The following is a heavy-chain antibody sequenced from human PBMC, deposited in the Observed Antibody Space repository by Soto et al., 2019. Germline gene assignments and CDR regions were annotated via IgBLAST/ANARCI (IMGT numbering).Heavy chain of an antibody. Sequence: SETLSLTCTVSGGSFGTYYWDWIRQPPGKGLEWIGNIHYSGSTTYNPSLESRVTISLDKSKNQVSLRLTSVNAADTAVYFCAIEVWGPLYYVDLWGPGTLVTVSS. CDR1: GGSFGTYY. D-gene: IGHD7-27*01. V-gene: IGHV4-59*01. CDR2: IHYSGST. CDR3: AIEVWGPLYYVDL. J-gene: IGHJ4*02.